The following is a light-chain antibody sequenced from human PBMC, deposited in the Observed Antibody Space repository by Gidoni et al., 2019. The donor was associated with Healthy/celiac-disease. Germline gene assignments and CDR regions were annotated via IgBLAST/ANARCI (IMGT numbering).Light chain of an antibody. J-gene: IGKJ4*01. CDR1: QGISSY. Sequence: DIQLTQSPSFLSASVGDRVTITCRASQGISSYLAWYQQKPGKAPKLLIYAASTLQSGVPSRFSGSGSGTEFTLTISSLQPEDCATYYCQQLNSDPLTFXGXTKVEIK. CDR3: QQLNSDPLT. V-gene: IGKV1-9*01. CDR2: AAS.